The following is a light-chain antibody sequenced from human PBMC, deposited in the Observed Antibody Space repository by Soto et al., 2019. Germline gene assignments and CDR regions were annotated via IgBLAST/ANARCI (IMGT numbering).Light chain of an antibody. J-gene: IGLJ1*01. CDR2: EVS. CDR1: SSDVGGYNY. Sequence: QSVLTQPPSASGSPGQSVTISCTGTSSDVGGYNYVSWYQQHPGKAPKLMIYEVSKRPSGVPDRFSGSKSGNTASLTVSGLQAEDEADYYCSSYAGSNNPLAFGSGPKV. V-gene: IGLV2-8*01. CDR3: SSYAGSNNPLA.